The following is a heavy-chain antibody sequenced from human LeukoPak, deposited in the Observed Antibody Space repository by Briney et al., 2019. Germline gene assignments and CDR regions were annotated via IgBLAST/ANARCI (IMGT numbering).Heavy chain of an antibody. CDR1: GGSISSGSYQ. D-gene: IGHD3-22*01. V-gene: IGHV4-61*02. Sequence: TLSLTCTVSGGSISSGSYQWSWIRQPAGKGLEWIGRTYSSGGTNYNPSLKSRVTISVDTSKNQFSLKLSSVTAADTAVYYCARGKFYYDSSGYFPLFDYWGQGTLVTVSS. CDR3: ARGKFYYDSSGYFPLFDY. J-gene: IGHJ4*02. CDR2: TYSSGGT.